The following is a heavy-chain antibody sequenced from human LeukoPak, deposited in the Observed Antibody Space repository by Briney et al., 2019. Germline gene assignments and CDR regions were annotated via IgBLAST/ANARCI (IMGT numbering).Heavy chain of an antibody. V-gene: IGHV4-4*07. CDR1: SGSISSYY. Sequence: SETLSLTCTVSSGSISSYYWSWIRQPAGKGLEWIGRIYTSGSTNYNPSLKSRVTMSVDTSKNQFSLKLSSVTAADTAVYYCAREGYCSGGSCPDYWGQGTLVTVSS. J-gene: IGHJ4*02. CDR3: AREGYCSGGSCPDY. D-gene: IGHD2-15*01. CDR2: IYTSGST.